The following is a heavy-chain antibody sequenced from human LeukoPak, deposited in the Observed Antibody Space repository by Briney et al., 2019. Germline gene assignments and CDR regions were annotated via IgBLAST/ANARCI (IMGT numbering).Heavy chain of an antibody. Sequence: SETLSLTCTVSGGSISSYYWSWIRQPPGKGLEWIGYIYYSGSTSYNPSLKSRATISVDTSKNQFSLKLNSVTAADTAVYYCARELSLTGTLDYWGQGTLVTVSS. D-gene: IGHD1-7*01. CDR3: ARELSLTGTLDY. V-gene: IGHV4-59*01. CDR2: IYYSGST. CDR1: GGSISSYY. J-gene: IGHJ4*02.